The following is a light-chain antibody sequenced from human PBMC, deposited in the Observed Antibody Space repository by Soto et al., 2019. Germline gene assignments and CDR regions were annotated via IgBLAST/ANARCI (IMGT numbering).Light chain of an antibody. CDR3: HSHTHTNTLL. CDR2: EVS. J-gene: IGLJ1*01. CDR1: SSDVGGFQY. Sequence: QSALTQPPSASGSPGQSVTISCTGTSSDVGGFQYVSWYQQHPGKAPNVMIYEVSHRPSGVPDRFSGATSGNTASLTVSGLQAQHEAYYYCHSHTHTNTLLFATDTQVT. V-gene: IGLV2-8*01.